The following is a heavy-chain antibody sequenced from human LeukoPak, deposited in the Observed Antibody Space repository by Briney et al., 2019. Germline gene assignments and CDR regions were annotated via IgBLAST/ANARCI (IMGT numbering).Heavy chain of an antibody. D-gene: IGHD3-3*01. J-gene: IGHJ4*02. CDR3: ARDYDFWSGYYPLDY. CDR1: GYTFTSYG. CDR2: ISAYNGNT. V-gene: IGHV1-18*01. Sequence: ASVTVSCKASGYTFTSYGISWVRQAPGQGLEWMGWISAYNGNTNYAQKLQGRVTMTTDTSTSTAYMELRSLRSDDTAVYYCARDYDFWSGYYPLDYWGQGTLVTVSS.